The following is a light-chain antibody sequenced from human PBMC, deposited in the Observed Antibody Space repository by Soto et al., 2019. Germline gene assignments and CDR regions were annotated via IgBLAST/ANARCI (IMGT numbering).Light chain of an antibody. CDR3: QQYYYIPIP. J-gene: IGKJ5*01. V-gene: IGKV4-1*01. CDR2: WAS. Sequence: DVVLSQSRSSLAVXXGERATINXXAXQXXXSASNNKNYLAWYQQKPGQPPKLLISWASTRDSGVPDRFSDSGSGTDFTLTISSLQAEDVALYSCQQYYYIPIPFGQRRCLEIK. CDR1: QXXXSASNNKNY.